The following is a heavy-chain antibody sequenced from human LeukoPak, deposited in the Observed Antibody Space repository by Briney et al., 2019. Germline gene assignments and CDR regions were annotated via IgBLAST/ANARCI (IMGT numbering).Heavy chain of an antibody. D-gene: IGHD1-7*01. J-gene: IGHJ6*03. CDR3: ARVNWNSRDYYHYYMDV. V-gene: IGHV4-38-2*02. CDR1: GYSISSGYY. Sequence: PSETLSLTCTVSGYSISSGYYWGWIRQPPGKGLEWIGSTYHSGSTFYNPSLKSRVTISVDTSKNQFSLKLTSVTAADTAVYYCARVNWNSRDYYHYYMDVWGKGTTVTVSS. CDR2: TYHSGST.